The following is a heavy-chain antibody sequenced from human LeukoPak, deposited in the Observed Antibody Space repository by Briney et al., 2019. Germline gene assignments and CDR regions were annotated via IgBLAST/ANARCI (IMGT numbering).Heavy chain of an antibody. J-gene: IGHJ2*01. CDR2: IYYSGST. CDR1: GGSISSYY. CDR3: ARGQWGYDLCHFDL. D-gene: IGHD5-12*01. V-gene: IGHV4-59*01. Sequence: SETLSLTCTVSGGSISSYYWSWIRQPPGKGLEWIGYIYYSGSTNYNPSLKSRVTISVDTSKNQFSLKLSSVTAADTAVYYCARGQWGYDLCHFDLWGRGTLVTVSS.